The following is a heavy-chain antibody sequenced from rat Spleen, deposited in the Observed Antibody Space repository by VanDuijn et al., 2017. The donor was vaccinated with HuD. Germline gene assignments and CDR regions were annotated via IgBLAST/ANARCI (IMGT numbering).Heavy chain of an antibody. D-gene: IGHD1-7*01. CDR2: ISTGGGNT. V-gene: IGHV5-25*01. CDR1: GFTFSHYY. Sequence: EVQLMESGGGLVQPGRSMKLSCAASGFTFSHYYMAWVRQAPTRGLEWVASISTGGGNTYYRDSVKGRFTISRDNAKSTLYLQMDSLRSEDTATYYCASPWRTMGMRWGQGVMVTVSS. J-gene: IGHJ2*01. CDR3: ASPWRTMGMR.